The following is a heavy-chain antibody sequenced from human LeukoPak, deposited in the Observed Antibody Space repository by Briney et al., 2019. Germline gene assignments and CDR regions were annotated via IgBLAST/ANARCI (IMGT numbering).Heavy chain of an antibody. Sequence: KPSETLSLTCAVSGGSISSGGYSWSWIRQPPGKGLEWIGYIYHSGSTYYNPFLKSRVTISVDRSKNQFSLKLSSVTAADTAVYYCARDWTVATIGVPYHLTFDYWGQGTLVTVSS. D-gene: IGHD5-12*01. CDR1: GGSISSGGYS. CDR2: IYHSGST. V-gene: IGHV4-30-2*01. CDR3: ARDWTVATIGVPYHLTFDY. J-gene: IGHJ4*02.